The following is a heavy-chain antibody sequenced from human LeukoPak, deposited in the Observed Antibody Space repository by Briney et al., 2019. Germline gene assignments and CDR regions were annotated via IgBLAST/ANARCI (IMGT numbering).Heavy chain of an antibody. V-gene: IGHV4-38-2*02. CDR3: ARCLFDVAAAGYNWFDP. CDR2: IYHSGST. Sequence: SETLSLTCTVSAYPISSGYYWGWIRQPPGKGLGWIGSIYHSGSTYYNPSLKSRVTISVDTSKNQFSLKLSSVTAADTAVYYCARCLFDVAAAGYNWFDPWGQGTLVTVSS. CDR1: AYPISSGYY. J-gene: IGHJ5*02. D-gene: IGHD6-13*01.